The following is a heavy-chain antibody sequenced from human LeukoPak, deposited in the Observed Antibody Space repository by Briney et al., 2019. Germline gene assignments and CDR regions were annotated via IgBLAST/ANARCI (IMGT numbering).Heavy chain of an antibody. D-gene: IGHD6-19*01. CDR1: GFTFSNYW. CDR3: ARGLDSSGWYRALFDY. CDR2: ISSSSSYI. V-gene: IGHV3-21*01. Sequence: PGGSLRLSCAASGFTFSNYWMHWVRQAPGKGLEWVSSISSSSSYIYYADSVKGRLTISRDNAKNSLYLQMNSLRAEDTAVYYCARGLDSSGWYRALFDYWGQGTLVTVSS. J-gene: IGHJ4*02.